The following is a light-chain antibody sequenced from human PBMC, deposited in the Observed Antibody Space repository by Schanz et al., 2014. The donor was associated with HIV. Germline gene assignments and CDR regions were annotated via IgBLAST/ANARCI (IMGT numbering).Light chain of an antibody. Sequence: EIVLTQSPGTLSLSPGEVGTLSCRASQSISTHLAWYQQKPGQAPTLLIYGASKRATGIPDRFIGGGSGTDFTLTINRLEPEDFATYYCQQYNSYPYTFGQGTKLEIK. CDR3: QQYNSYPYT. V-gene: IGKV3-20*01. CDR2: GAS. J-gene: IGKJ2*01. CDR1: QSISTH.